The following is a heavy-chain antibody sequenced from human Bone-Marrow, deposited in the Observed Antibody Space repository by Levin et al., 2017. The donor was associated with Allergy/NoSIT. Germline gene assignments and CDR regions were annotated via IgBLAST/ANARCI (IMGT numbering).Heavy chain of an antibody. D-gene: IGHD3-3*01. Sequence: GGSLRLSCAASGFDVSTYGVTWVRQAPGKGPEWVSGFSGGGGDTHYADSVKGRFAVSRDTSKNTAYLQMSSLRAEDTALYYCAKWNGYGDSWSQGTLVTVSS. CDR3: AKWNGYGDS. J-gene: IGHJ4*02. CDR1: GFDVSTYG. CDR2: FSGGGGDT. V-gene: IGHV3-23*01.